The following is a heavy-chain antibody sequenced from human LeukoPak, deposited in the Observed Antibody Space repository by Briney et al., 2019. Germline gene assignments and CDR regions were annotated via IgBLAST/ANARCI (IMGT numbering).Heavy chain of an antibody. CDR3: ARRAGSSGWYGDYFDY. J-gene: IGHJ4*02. Sequence: SETLSLTCTVSGGSISSYYWSWIRQPPGKGLEWIGCIYYSGSTNYNPSLKSRVTISVDTSKNQFSLKLSSVTAADTAVYYCARRAGSSGWYGDYFDYWGQGTLVTVSS. CDR1: GGSISSYY. D-gene: IGHD6-19*01. V-gene: IGHV4-59*01. CDR2: IYYSGST.